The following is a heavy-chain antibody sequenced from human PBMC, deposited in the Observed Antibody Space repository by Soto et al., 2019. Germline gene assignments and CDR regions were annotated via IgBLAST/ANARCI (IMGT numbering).Heavy chain of an antibody. Sequence: EVQLVESGGGSVQPGGSLRLSCAASGSTVSGHWMHWVRQEPGRGLVWVSLISPDGGATIYADSVKGRFTISRDNAKNTLTLQMNSLRAEDTAVYYCARGINYAMDVWGQGTTVTVSS. CDR3: ARGINYAMDV. J-gene: IGHJ6*02. V-gene: IGHV3-74*01. CDR2: ISPDGGAT. CDR1: GSTVSGHW.